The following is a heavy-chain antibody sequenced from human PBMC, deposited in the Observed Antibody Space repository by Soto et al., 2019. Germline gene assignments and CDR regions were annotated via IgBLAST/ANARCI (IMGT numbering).Heavy chain of an antibody. CDR1: GGSISSGDYY. CDR2: IYYSGST. CDR3: ARVPRWDYGDYPL. D-gene: IGHD4-17*01. Sequence: QVQLQESGPGLVKPSQTLSLTCTVSGGSISSGDYYWSWIRQPPGKGLEWIGYIYYSGSTYYNPCLKIRVTISVDTSKNQFSLKLSSVTAGDTAVYYCARVPRWDYGDYPLWGQGTLVTVSS. J-gene: IGHJ4*02. V-gene: IGHV4-30-4*01.